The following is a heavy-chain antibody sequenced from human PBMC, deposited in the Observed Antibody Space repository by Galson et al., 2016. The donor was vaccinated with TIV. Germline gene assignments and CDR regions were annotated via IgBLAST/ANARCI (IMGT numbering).Heavy chain of an antibody. CDR2: ISNDGSDK. CDR1: GFTFSSYA. CDR3: ARDPTGGSYHFDY. D-gene: IGHD7-27*01. Sequence: SLRLSCAASGFTFSSYALHWVRQAPGKALEWVGGISNDGSDKYYADSVKGRFTISGDKSKNTLSLQMVSLRTEDTAVYYCARDPTGGSYHFDYWGQGALVIVS. V-gene: IGHV3-30*04. J-gene: IGHJ4*02.